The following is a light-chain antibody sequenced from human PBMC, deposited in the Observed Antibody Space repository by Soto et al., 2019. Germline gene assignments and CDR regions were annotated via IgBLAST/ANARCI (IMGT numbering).Light chain of an antibody. V-gene: IGLV2-8*01. J-gene: IGLJ3*02. Sequence: QSALTHPPSASGAPGQSVTISCTGTSSDVGAYNYVSWYQQHAGKAPKLVIYEVTKRPSGVPDRFSGSKSANTASLTVSGLQAEDEADYSCSSFASSTTWVFCGGTELTVL. CDR3: SSFASSTTWV. CDR1: SSDVGAYNY. CDR2: EVT.